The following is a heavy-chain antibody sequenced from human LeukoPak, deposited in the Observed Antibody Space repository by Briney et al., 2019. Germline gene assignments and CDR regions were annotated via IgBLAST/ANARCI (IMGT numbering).Heavy chain of an antibody. V-gene: IGHV1-2*02. J-gene: IGHJ5*01. Sequence: SVKLCCKASGYTFTDYFIHWVRQAPGQGLEWMGWTNLNIGDASYAQKFQDRVTMTRDRSINTAYMELSRLTSDDTAVYYCARMALDGGDSIGFDSWGQGTLVTVPS. CDR1: GYTFTDYF. CDR2: TNLNIGDA. D-gene: IGHD2-21*02. CDR3: ARMALDGGDSIGFDS.